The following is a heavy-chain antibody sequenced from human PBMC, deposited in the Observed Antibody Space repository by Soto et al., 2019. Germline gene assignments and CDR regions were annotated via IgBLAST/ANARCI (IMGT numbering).Heavy chain of an antibody. CDR1: GYTFTSYA. D-gene: IGHD3-3*01. CDR3: ARDRDYDFWSGDNNWFDP. V-gene: IGHV1-3*01. CDR2: INAGNGNT. J-gene: IGHJ5*02. Sequence: ASVKVSCKASGYTFTSYAMHWVRQAPGQRLEWMGWINAGNGNTKYSQKFQGRVTITRDTSASTAYMELSSLRSEDTAVYYCARDRDYDFWSGDNNWFDPWGQGTLVTVSS.